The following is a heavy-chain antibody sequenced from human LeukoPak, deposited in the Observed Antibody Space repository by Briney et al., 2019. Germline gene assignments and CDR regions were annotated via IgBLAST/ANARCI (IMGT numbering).Heavy chain of an antibody. J-gene: IGHJ3*02. D-gene: IGHD3-22*01. CDR1: GLTFSSYG. CDR3: ANGSPYYYDSSGYYETPRHHPFDI. V-gene: IGHV3-23*01. Sequence: PGGSLRLSCAASGLTFSSYGMSWVRQAPGKGLEWVSAISGSGGSTYYADSVKGRFTISRDNSKNTLYLQMNSLRAEDTAVYHCANGSPYYYDSSGYYETPRHHPFDIWGQGTMVTVSS. CDR2: ISGSGGST.